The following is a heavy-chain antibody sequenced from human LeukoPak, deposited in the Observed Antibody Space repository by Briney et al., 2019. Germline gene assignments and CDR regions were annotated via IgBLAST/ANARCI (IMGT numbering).Heavy chain of an antibody. V-gene: IGHV1-46*01. CDR1: GYTFTSYW. D-gene: IGHD6-13*01. Sequence: ASVKVSCKASGYTFTSYWIQWVRQASGQGLEWMGLINPDGGSTAYAHRFQGRVIMTRDTSTSTAYMDLSSLRSEDTAVYHCARAPRNSSTMLDFWGQGTLVTISS. J-gene: IGHJ4*02. CDR2: INPDGGST. CDR3: ARAPRNSSTMLDF.